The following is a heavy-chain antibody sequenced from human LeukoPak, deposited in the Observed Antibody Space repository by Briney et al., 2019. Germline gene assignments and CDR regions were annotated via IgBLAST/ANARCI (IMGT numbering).Heavy chain of an antibody. D-gene: IGHD5-18*01. V-gene: IGHV4-59*01. CDR2: IYYSGST. J-gene: IGHJ4*02. CDR3: ARATLYSYGLDYFDY. CDR1: GGSISSYY. Sequence: SETLSLTCTVSGGSISSYYWSWIRKPPGKGLEWIGYIYYSGSTNYNPSLKSRVTISVDTSKNQFSLKLSSVTAADTAVYYCARATLYSYGLDYFDYWGQGTLVTVSS.